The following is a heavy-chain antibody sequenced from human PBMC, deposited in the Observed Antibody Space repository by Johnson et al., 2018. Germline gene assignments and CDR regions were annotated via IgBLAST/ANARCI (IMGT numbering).Heavy chain of an antibody. J-gene: IGHJ3*01. D-gene: IGHD1-7*01. Sequence: VQLVESGGGLVQPGGSMRLSCAASGFTFSSYWMSWVRQAPGKGLEWVANIKQDGREKYYADSVKGRFTISRDNAKNSLYLQMDSLRAEDTAVYYCAREQGELVWGQGTMVPVSS. CDR1: GFTFSSYW. CDR3: AREQGELV. V-gene: IGHV3-7*01. CDR2: IKQDGREK.